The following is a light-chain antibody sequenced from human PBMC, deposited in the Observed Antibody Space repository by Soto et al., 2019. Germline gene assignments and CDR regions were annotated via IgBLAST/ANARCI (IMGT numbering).Light chain of an antibody. CDR3: QTWGTDIVV. J-gene: IGLJ2*01. CDR1: SGHSSYA. Sequence: QPVLTQSPSASASLGASVKLTCTLSSGHSSYAIAWHQQQPEKGPRYLMNLNSDGSRTKGDGIPDRFSGSSSGAERYLTISSLQSEDEADYYCQTWGTDIVVFGGGTKLTVL. CDR2: LNSDGSR. V-gene: IGLV4-69*01.